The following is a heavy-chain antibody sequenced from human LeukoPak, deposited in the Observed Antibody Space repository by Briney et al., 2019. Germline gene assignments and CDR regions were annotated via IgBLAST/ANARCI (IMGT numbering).Heavy chain of an antibody. Sequence: PGGSLRLSCAASGFTFSSNYMSWVRQAPGKGLEWVSVIYSGGSTYYADSVKGRFTISRDTSKDTVYLQMDSLRAEDTAINYCAKIHQNRVVVGAKGAFDIWGQGTVVTVSS. CDR1: GFTFSSNY. V-gene: IGHV3-53*01. CDR3: AKIHQNRVVVGAKGAFDI. CDR2: IYSGGST. J-gene: IGHJ3*02. D-gene: IGHD2-15*01.